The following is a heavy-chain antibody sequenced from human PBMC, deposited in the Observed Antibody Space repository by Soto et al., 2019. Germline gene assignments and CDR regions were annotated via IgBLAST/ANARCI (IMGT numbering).Heavy chain of an antibody. CDR2: ISDXNGNK. J-gene: IGHJ3*02. D-gene: IGHD4-17*01. CDR1: GCTFTRYG. Sequence: XSVKVSCKASGCTFTRYGISWVRQAPGQGLEWMGWISDXNGNKXYAQKLKGRVXXTTDTYTXXDYMELRSMRSDDTAVYYCARDVDYGDYDAFDIWGQGTMVTVSS. V-gene: IGHV1-18*01. CDR3: ARDVDYGDYDAFDI.